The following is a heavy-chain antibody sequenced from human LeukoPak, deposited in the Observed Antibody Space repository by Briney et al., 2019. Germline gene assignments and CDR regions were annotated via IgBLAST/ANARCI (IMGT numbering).Heavy chain of an antibody. CDR1: GGSISSGGYS. Sequence: SRTLSLTCAVSGGSISSGGYSWSWIRQPPGKGLEWIGYIYHSGSTYYNPSLKSRVTISVDRSKNQFSLKLSSVTAADTAVYYCARSSRAAEFDYWGQGTLVTVSS. CDR2: IYHSGST. J-gene: IGHJ4*02. D-gene: IGHD2-15*01. CDR3: ARSSRAAEFDY. V-gene: IGHV4-30-2*01.